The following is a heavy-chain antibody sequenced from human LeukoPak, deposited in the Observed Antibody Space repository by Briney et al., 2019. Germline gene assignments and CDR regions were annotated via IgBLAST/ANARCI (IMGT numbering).Heavy chain of an antibody. CDR3: ARDQGYYYDSSGYHNYWYFDL. CDR1: GGSISSGSYY. V-gene: IGHV4-61*02. D-gene: IGHD3-22*01. Sequence: PSETLSLTCTVSGGSISSGSYYWSWIRQPAGKGLEWIGRIYTSGSTNYNPSLKSRVTISVDTSKNQFSLKLSSVTAADTAVYYCARDQGYYYDSSGYHNYWYFDLWGRGTLVTVSS. J-gene: IGHJ2*01. CDR2: IYTSGST.